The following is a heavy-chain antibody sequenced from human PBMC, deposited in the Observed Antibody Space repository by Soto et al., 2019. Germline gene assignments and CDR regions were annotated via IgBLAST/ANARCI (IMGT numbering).Heavy chain of an antibody. J-gene: IGHJ6*02. CDR1: GFTFSNAW. V-gene: IGHV3-15*01. D-gene: IGHD3-9*01. Sequence: EVQLVESGGNFVKPGGSLRLSCETSGFTFSNAWMSWVRQAPGKGLEWIGRIKSETDVGTTDYLAPVKGRFIISRDDSKNTWYLQMNSLKIEDTGIYDCTTERKDWLTRDYYGMDLWGQGTTVTVSS. CDR2: IKSETDVGTT. CDR3: TTERKDWLTRDYYGMDL.